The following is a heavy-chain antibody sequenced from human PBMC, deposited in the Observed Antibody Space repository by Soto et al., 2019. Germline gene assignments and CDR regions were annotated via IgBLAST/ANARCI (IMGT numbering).Heavy chain of an antibody. V-gene: IGHV1-24*01. D-gene: IGHD1-26*01. CDR2: FDPEDGET. Sequence: QVQLVQSGAEVKKPGASVKVSCKVSGYTLTELSMHWVRQAPGKGLEWMGGFDPEDGETIYAQKFQGRVTMTADTSTDTAYMGLSSLRSEDTAVYYCATQNVMGATSWWFDPWGQGTLVTVSS. J-gene: IGHJ5*02. CDR3: ATQNVMGATSWWFDP. CDR1: GYTLTELS.